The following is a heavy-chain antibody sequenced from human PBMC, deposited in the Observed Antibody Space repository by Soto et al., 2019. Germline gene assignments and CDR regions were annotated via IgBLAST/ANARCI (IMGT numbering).Heavy chain of an antibody. J-gene: IGHJ4*02. CDR3: ARAPPMVRGVIWYFDY. CDR1: GGSISSYY. D-gene: IGHD3-10*01. CDR2: IYYSGST. V-gene: IGHV4-59*01. Sequence: SETLSLTCTVSGGSISSYYWSWIRQPPGKGLEWIGYIYYSGSTNYNPSLKSRVTISVDTSKNQFSLKLSSVTAADTAVYCCARAPPMVRGVIWYFDYWGQGTLVTVSS.